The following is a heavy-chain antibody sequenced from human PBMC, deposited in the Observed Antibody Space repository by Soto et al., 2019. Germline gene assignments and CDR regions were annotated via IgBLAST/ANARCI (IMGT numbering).Heavy chain of an antibody. V-gene: IGHV3-7*01. D-gene: IGHD2-15*01. CDR3: ARGGSWGPDF. Sequence: EVQLVESGGDLVQPGGSLRLSCAASGFTFSDFWMSWVRQAPGKGLDWVANIKHDGSEKYYVDSVEGRFTISRDNTKDSLYLQMNSLRAEDTAVYYCARGGSWGPDFWGQGTLVNVSS. CDR2: IKHDGSEK. CDR1: GFTFSDFW. J-gene: IGHJ4*02.